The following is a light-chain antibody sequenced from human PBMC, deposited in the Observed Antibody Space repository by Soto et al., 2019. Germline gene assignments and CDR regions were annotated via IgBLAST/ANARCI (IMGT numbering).Light chain of an antibody. V-gene: IGLV2-23*01. CDR2: EGS. CDR1: SSDVGSYNL. CDR3: CTSAGRSISV. Sequence: QSVLTQPASVCGSPGQTITISCTGTSSDVGSYNLVSWYQQHPGKAPKLMIYEGSKRPSGVSNRFSGSKSGNTASLTISGLQAEDDADYLGCTSAGRSISVFAT. J-gene: IGLJ1*01.